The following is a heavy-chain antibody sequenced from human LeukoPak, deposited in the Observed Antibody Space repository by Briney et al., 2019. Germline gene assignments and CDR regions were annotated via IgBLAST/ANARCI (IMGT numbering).Heavy chain of an antibody. Sequence: SETLSLTCTVSGGSISGFYGSWIRQPPGKGLEWIGYIYYTGITNYNPSLKSRVTMSVDTSKNQFSLKLSSVTAADTAVYYCARHDTHDSSGYYPLDYWGQGTLVTVFS. J-gene: IGHJ4*02. CDR1: GGSISGFY. CDR2: IYYTGIT. CDR3: ARHDTHDSSGYYPLDY. D-gene: IGHD3-22*01. V-gene: IGHV4-59*08.